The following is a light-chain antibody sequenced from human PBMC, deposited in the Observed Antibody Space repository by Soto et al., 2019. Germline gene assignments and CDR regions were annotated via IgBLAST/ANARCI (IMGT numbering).Light chain of an antibody. Sequence: QSALTQPPSASGSPGQSVTISCTGTSSDVGSYNYVSWYQQHPGKAPRLIIYEVTKRPSGVPDRFSGSKSDNTASLTVSGLQGEDEADYYCSSYAGSNNLVVFGGGTQLTVL. V-gene: IGLV2-8*01. CDR3: SSYAGSNNLVV. CDR2: EVT. J-gene: IGLJ2*01. CDR1: SSDVGSYNY.